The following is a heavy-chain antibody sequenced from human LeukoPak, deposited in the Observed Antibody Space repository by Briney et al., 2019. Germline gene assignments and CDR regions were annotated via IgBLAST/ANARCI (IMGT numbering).Heavy chain of an antibody. J-gene: IGHJ5*02. CDR2: INWNGGST. CDR3: AKARSGSLSS. Sequence: PGGSLRLSCAASGFTFDDYGMSWVRQAPGKGLEWVSGINWNGGSTGYADSVKGRFTISRDNAKNSLYLQMNSLRAEDMALYYCAKARSGSLSSWGQGTLVTVSS. CDR1: GFTFDDYG. D-gene: IGHD6-13*01. V-gene: IGHV3-20*04.